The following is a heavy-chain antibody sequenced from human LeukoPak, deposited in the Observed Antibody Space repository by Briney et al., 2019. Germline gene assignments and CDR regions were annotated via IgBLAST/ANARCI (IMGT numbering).Heavy chain of an antibody. CDR3: ARGGSRHYKWFDP. CDR2: IYYSGGI. J-gene: IGHJ5*02. Sequence: SSETLSLTCTVSGGSISSYSWSWIRQPPGKGLEWVGYIYYSGGINYNAALKSRVTMSVDKSKNRFSLKLNTVTAADTAVYYCARGGSRHYKWFDPWGQGTLVTVSS. V-gene: IGHV4-59*01. CDR1: GGSISSYS. D-gene: IGHD2-2*01.